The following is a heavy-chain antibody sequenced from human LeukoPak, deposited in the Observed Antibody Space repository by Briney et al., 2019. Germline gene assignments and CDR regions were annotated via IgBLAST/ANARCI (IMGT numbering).Heavy chain of an antibody. CDR3: ALSETMATTSFDY. J-gene: IGHJ4*02. CDR1: GGTFSSYA. V-gene: IGHV1-69*05. D-gene: IGHD5-24*01. CDR2: IIPIFGTA. Sequence: ASVKVSCKASGGTFSSYAISWVRQAPGQGLEWMGGIIPIFGTANYAQKFRGRVTITTDESTSTAYMELSSLRSEDTAVYYCALSETMATTSFDYWGQGTLVTVSS.